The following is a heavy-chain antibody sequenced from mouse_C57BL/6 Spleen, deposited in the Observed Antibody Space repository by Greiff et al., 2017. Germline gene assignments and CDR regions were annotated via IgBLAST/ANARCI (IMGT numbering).Heavy chain of an antibody. CDR2: ISNKANGYTK. V-gene: IGHV7-3*01. CDR1: GFTFTDYY. D-gene: IGHD2-10*01. J-gene: IGHJ4*01. CDR3: ASNLLYAMDY. Sequence: EVQLVESGGGLVQPGGSLSLSCAASGFTFTDYYMSWVRQPPGQALEWLGFISNKANGYTKEYSVSVKGRFTISRDNTESMLYRQMKAEGAEDSATYNYASNLLYAMDYWGQGTSVTVSS.